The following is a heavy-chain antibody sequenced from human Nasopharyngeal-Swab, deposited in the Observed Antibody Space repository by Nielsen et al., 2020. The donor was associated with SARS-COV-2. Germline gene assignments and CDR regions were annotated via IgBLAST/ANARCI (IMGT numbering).Heavy chain of an antibody. J-gene: IGHJ6*03. CDR2: FDPEDGET. D-gene: IGHD3-22*01. CDR3: ARGRSITMIVVVITTEWYYYMDV. Sequence: ASVKVSCKVSGYTLTELSMHWVRQAPGKGLEWMGGFDPEDGETIYAQKFQGRVTMTEDTSTDTAYMELSSLRSEDTAVYYCARGRSITMIVVVITTEWYYYMDVWGKGTTVTVSS. V-gene: IGHV1-24*01. CDR1: GYTLTELS.